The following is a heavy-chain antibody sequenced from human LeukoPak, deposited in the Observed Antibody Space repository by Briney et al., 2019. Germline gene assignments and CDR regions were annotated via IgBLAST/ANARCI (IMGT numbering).Heavy chain of an antibody. D-gene: IGHD4-17*01. CDR3: AGGRDYGDYSY. CDR2: ISHSGST. J-gene: IGHJ4*02. CDR1: GYSISGGYY. Sequence: SETLSLTCAVSGYSISGGYYWGWIRQPPGRGLEWIGSISHSGSTDYDPSLKSRVTISLDTSKNQFSLSPNSVTAADTAMYYCAGGRDYGDYSYWGQGTLVTVSS. V-gene: IGHV4-38-2*01.